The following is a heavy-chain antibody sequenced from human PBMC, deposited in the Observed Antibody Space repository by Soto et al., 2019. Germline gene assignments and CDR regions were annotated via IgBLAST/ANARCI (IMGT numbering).Heavy chain of an antibody. Sequence: XVSLRLSCAASGFSFSISPMHWVRQAPGKGPEWVALISYDGTNKFYADSVKGRFTISRDNSKSTPYLQVDSLRPEDAAVYYCARDPKTSGGQHWAFNYFDSWGQGTLVTVSS. D-gene: IGHD7-27*01. CDR2: ISYDGTNK. V-gene: IGHV3-30-3*01. CDR1: GFSFSISP. CDR3: ARDPKTSGGQHWAFNYFDS. J-gene: IGHJ4*02.